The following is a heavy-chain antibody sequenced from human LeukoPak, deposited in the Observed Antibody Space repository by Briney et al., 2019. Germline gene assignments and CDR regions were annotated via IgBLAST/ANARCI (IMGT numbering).Heavy chain of an antibody. Sequence: GGSLRLSCAASGFTVSSNFMGWVHQAPGKGLEWVSVIYSGGSTYYADSVKGRFTISRDNSKNTLYLQMKSLAAEDTAVYYCARLDGPTVTSFDYWGQGTLVTVSS. V-gene: IGHV3-53*01. CDR3: ARLDGPTVTSFDY. CDR1: GFTVSSNF. CDR2: IYSGGST. D-gene: IGHD4-17*01. J-gene: IGHJ4*02.